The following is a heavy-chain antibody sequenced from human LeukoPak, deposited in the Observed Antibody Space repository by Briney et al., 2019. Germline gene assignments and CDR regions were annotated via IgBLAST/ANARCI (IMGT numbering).Heavy chain of an antibody. V-gene: IGHV4-30-4*01. CDR2: MYYSGST. J-gene: IGHJ5*02. CDR3: ARPYYYDSRIDP. CDR1: GGSISSGDYY. D-gene: IGHD3-22*01. Sequence: SETLSFTCTVSGGSISSGDYYWSWIRQPPGKGLEWIAYMYYSGSTYYNPSLKSRVTMSADTSKNQLSLRLSSVTAADTAVYYCARPYYYDSRIDPWGQGILVTVSS.